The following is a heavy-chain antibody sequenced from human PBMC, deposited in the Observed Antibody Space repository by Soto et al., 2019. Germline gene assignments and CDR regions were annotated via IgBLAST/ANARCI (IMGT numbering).Heavy chain of an antibody. D-gene: IGHD2-15*01. CDR2: IYTSGTN. CDR3: VREYAGGGYCSGGGCYGFDV. CDR1: GGSIRNHY. Sequence: QVQLQESGPGLVKPSETLSLTCIVSGGSIRNHYWSWIRQPAGTGLELIGRIYTSGTNYDNPSSKTGVTMAADTNDHQLSLKMNSVTAADTDVYYCVREYAGGGYCSGGGCYGFDVWGQGTTGTVSS. V-gene: IGHV4-4*07. J-gene: IGHJ6*02.